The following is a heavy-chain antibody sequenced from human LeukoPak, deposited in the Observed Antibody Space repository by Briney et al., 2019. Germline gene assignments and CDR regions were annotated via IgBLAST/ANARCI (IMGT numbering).Heavy chain of an antibody. Sequence: PSQTLSLTCTVSGGSISSGDYYWSWIRQPPGKGLEWIGYIYYSGTTYYNPSLKSRVTISIDTSKNQFSLKLSSVTAADTAVYHCARDKWWFGGHWYFDLWGRGTLVTVSS. CDR3: ARDKWWFGGHWYFDL. CDR1: GGSISSGDYY. V-gene: IGHV4-30-4*01. J-gene: IGHJ2*01. D-gene: IGHD3-10*01. CDR2: IYYSGTT.